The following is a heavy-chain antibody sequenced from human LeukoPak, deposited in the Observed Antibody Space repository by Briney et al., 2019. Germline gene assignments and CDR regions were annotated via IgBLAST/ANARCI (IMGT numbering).Heavy chain of an antibody. CDR2: IYPGDSDT. V-gene: IGHV5-51*01. D-gene: IGHD6-6*01. CDR3: ARRSLVSKYSSSSGFCAFDI. J-gene: IGHJ3*02. CDR1: GYSFTSYW. Sequence: GESLKISCKGSGYSFTSYWIGWVRQLPGKGLEWMGIIYPGDSDTRYSPSFQGQVTISADKSISTAYLQWSSLKASDTAMYYCARRSLVSKYSSSSGFCAFDIWGQGTMVTVSS.